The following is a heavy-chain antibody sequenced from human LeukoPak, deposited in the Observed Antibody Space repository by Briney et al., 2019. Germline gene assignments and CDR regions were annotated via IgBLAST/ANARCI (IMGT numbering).Heavy chain of an antibody. D-gene: IGHD3-10*01. CDR1: GFTFDDYA. Sequence: GGSLRLSCAASGFTFDDYAMHWVRHAPGKGLEWVSLISWGGGSTYYADSVKGRFTISRDNSKNSLYLHMNSLRAEDTALYYCAKDRSGNSYGHFDYWGQGTLVTVSS. V-gene: IGHV3-43D*04. CDR3: AKDRSGNSYGHFDY. CDR2: ISWGGGST. J-gene: IGHJ4*02.